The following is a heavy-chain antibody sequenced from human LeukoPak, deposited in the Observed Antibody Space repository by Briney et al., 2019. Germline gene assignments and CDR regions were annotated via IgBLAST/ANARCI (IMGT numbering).Heavy chain of an antibody. J-gene: IGHJ6*02. V-gene: IGHV3-23*01. CDR1: GFTFSSYA. CDR3: AKDPMVTLASHFYYYYGMDV. CDR2: ISGSGGST. D-gene: IGHD2-21*02. Sequence: GGSLRLSCAASGFTFSSYAMSWVRQAPGKGLEWVSAISGSGGSTYYADSVKGRFTISRDNSKNTLYLQMNSLRAEDTAVYYCAKDPMVTLASHFYYYYGMDVWGQGTTVTVSS.